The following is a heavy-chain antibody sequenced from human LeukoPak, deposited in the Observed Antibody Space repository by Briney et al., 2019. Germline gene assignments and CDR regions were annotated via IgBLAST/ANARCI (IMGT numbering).Heavy chain of an antibody. CDR1: GFTLSSNW. Sequence: PGGSLRLSCAVSGFTLSSNWMHWVRQVPGKGLEWVSRIDDVGSGTSYADSVKGRFTISRDDAKNTVYLQMNSLRAEDTAVYYCAIVFDFWGQGTLVTVSS. V-gene: IGHV3-74*01. CDR2: IDDVGSGT. D-gene: IGHD2-15*01. CDR3: AIVFDF. J-gene: IGHJ5*01.